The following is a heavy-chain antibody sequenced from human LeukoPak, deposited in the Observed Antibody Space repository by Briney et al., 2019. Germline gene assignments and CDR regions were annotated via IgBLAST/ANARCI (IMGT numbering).Heavy chain of an antibody. V-gene: IGHV3-30-3*01. CDR2: ISYDGSSK. Sequence: GGSLRLSCAVSGFTFSSYDMDWVRQAPGKGLEWVAFISYDGSSKYYADSVKGRFTISRDNSKNTLYMQMNSLRAEDTAIYYCAGSITTFGSFEVIDDWGQGTLVTVSS. CDR3: AGSITTFGSFEVIDD. CDR1: GFTFSSYD. D-gene: IGHD1-14*01. J-gene: IGHJ4*02.